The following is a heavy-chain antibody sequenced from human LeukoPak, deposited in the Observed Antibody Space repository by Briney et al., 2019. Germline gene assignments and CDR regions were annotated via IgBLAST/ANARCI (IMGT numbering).Heavy chain of an antibody. V-gene: IGHV3-30*02. CDR3: AKDHWYCSSTSCYTGAEYFQH. Sequence: PGGSLRLSCAASGFIFSTYWMSWVRQAPGKGLEWVAFIRYDGSNKYYADSVKGRFTISRDNSKNTLYLQMNSLRAEDTAVYYCAKDHWYCSSTSCYTGAEYFQHWGQGTLVTVSS. CDR1: GFIFSTYW. D-gene: IGHD2-2*02. CDR2: IRYDGSNK. J-gene: IGHJ1*01.